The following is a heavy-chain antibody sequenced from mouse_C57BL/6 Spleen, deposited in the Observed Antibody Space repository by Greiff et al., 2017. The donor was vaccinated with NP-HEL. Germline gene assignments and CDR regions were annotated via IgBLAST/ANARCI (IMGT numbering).Heavy chain of an antibody. Sequence: EVKVVESGGGLVKPGGSLKLSCAASGFTFSSYAMSWVRQTPEKRLEWVATISDGGSYTYYPDNVKGRFTISRDNAKNNLYLQMSHLKSEDTAMYYCARGGDTTVVAPDYWGQGTTLTVSS. J-gene: IGHJ2*01. CDR3: ARGGDTTVVAPDY. D-gene: IGHD1-1*01. CDR2: ISDGGSYT. V-gene: IGHV5-4*03. CDR1: GFTFSSYA.